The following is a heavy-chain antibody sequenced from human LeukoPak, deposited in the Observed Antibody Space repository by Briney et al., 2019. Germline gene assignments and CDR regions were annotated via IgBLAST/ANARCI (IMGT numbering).Heavy chain of an antibody. V-gene: IGHV4-34*01. J-gene: IGHJ5*02. CDR3: ARGYSGVLRYFDWLPWGGNWFDP. CDR2: INHSGST. CDR1: GGSFSGCY. D-gene: IGHD3-9*01. Sequence: SETLSLTCAVYGGSFSGCYWSWIRQPPGKGLEWIGEINHSGSTNYNPSLKSRVTLSVDTSKNQFSLKLSSVTAADTAVYYCARGYSGVLRYFDWLPWGGNWFDPWGQGTLVTVSS.